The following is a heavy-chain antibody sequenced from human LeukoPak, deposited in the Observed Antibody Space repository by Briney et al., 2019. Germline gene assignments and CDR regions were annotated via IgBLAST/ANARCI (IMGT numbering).Heavy chain of an antibody. V-gene: IGHV3-7*01. D-gene: IGHD6-19*01. J-gene: IGHJ4*02. CDR3: ARGAYYNSGARGDY. CDR2: IKQDGNEK. CDR1: GFTFSSYW. Sequence: GGSLRLSCAASGFTFSSYWMTWVRQAPGEGLEWVANIKQDGNEKNYMDSVKGRFTISRDSAKNSLFLQMNSLRVEDTAVYYCARGAYYNSGARGDYWGQGTLVTVSS.